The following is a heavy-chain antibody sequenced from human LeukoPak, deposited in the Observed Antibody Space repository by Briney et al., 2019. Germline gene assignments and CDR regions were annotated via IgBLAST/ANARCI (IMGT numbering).Heavy chain of an antibody. Sequence: PSETLSLTCAVYGGSFSGYYWSWIRQPPGKGLEWVSSISSSSSFRYYADSVKGRFTISRDNAKNSLYLQMNSLRAEDTAVYYCARESSGYFYWGQGTLVTVSS. D-gene: IGHD3-22*01. V-gene: IGHV3-21*01. CDR2: ISSSSSFR. J-gene: IGHJ4*02. CDR1: GGSFSGYY. CDR3: ARESSGYFY.